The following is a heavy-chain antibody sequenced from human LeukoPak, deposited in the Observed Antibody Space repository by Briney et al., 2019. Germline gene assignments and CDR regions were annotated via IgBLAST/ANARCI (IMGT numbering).Heavy chain of an antibody. Sequence: ASVKVSCKASGYTFTSYDINWARQATGQGLEWMGWMNPNSGNTGYAQKFQGRVTMTRNTSISTAYVELSSLRSEDTAVYYCARVTGTFYYYYYMDVWGKGTTITVSS. CDR3: ARVTGTFYYYYYMDV. J-gene: IGHJ6*03. CDR1: GYTFTSYD. V-gene: IGHV1-8*01. CDR2: MNPNSGNT. D-gene: IGHD1/OR15-1a*01.